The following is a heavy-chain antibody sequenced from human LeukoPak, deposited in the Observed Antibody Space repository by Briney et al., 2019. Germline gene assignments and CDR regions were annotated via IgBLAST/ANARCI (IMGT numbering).Heavy chain of an antibody. CDR1: GITVSTNY. Sequence: GGSLRLSCAASGITVSTNYMSWVRQAPGKGLEWVSIAFSDGRTFYADSVKGRFTISRDSSKNTVFLQMNSLRAEDAAVYYCARGDFDYWGQGTLVTVSS. CDR3: ARGDFDY. J-gene: IGHJ4*02. CDR2: AFSDGRT. V-gene: IGHV3-53*01.